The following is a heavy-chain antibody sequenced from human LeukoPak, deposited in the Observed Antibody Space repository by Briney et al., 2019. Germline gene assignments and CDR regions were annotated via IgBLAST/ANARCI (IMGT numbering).Heavy chain of an antibody. V-gene: IGHV1-18*01. J-gene: IGHJ6*03. CDR1: GYTFTSYG. CDR2: ISAYNGNT. Sequence: ASVKVSCKASGYTFTSYGISWVRQAPGQGLEWMGWISAYNGNTNYAQKLQGRVTMTTDTSTSTAYMELRSLRSDDTAVYYCARDPGSPWKNHYMDVWGKGTTVTVSS. CDR3: ARDPGSPWKNHYMDV. D-gene: IGHD1-26*01.